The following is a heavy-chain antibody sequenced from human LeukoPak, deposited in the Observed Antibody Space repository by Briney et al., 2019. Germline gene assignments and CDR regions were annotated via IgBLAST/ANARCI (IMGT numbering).Heavy chain of an antibody. J-gene: IGHJ4*02. V-gene: IGHV3-30*04. Sequence: GGSLRLSCAASGFTFSSYAMHWVRQAPGKGLEWVAVISYDGSNKYYADSVKGRFTISRDNSKNTLYLQMNSLRAEDTALYYCAKDIGSGSYYHFDYWGQGTLVTVSS. D-gene: IGHD1-26*01. CDR1: GFTFSSYA. CDR3: AKDIGSGSYYHFDY. CDR2: ISYDGSNK.